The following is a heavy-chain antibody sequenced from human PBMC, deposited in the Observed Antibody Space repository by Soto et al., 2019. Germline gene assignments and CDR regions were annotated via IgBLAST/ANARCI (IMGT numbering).Heavy chain of an antibody. Sequence: GGSLRLSCAAAGFTFSSYAMSWVRQAPGKGLEWVSAIGGSGGSTYYADSVKGRFTISRDNSKNTLYLQMNSLRAEDTAVYYCAKDMTYYYDSSGSFDAFDIWGQGTMVTVSS. V-gene: IGHV3-23*01. CDR2: IGGSGGST. CDR1: GFTFSSYA. J-gene: IGHJ3*02. D-gene: IGHD3-22*01. CDR3: AKDMTYYYDSSGSFDAFDI.